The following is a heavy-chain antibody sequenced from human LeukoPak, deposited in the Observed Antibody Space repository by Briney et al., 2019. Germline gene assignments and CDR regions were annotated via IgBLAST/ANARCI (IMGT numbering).Heavy chain of an antibody. J-gene: IGHJ4*02. D-gene: IGHD6-19*01. V-gene: IGHV3-23*01. CDR1: GFTFTGNA. Sequence: GGSLRLSFEAPGFTFTGNAMSWFGKAPGKGLDWVSPISGSGGSTYYADSVKGRFTISRDNSKNTLCLQMNSLRAEDTAVYYCAKDGAGYSSGWYFDYWGQGTLVTVSS. CDR2: ISGSGGST. CDR3: AKDGAGYSSGWYFDY.